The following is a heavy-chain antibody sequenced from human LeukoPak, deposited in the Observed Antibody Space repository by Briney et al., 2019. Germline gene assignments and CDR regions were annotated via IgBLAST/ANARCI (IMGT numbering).Heavy chain of an antibody. V-gene: IGHV3-21*01. Sequence: PGGSLRLSCAASGFTFSSHSMNWVRQAPGKGLEWVSSISSSSYIYYADSMKGRFTISRDNAKNSLYLQMNSLRAEDTAVYYCARTLVSPYYFDYWGQGTLVTVSS. D-gene: IGHD5/OR15-5a*01. CDR1: GFTFSSHS. CDR2: ISSSSYI. CDR3: ARTLVSPYYFDY. J-gene: IGHJ4*02.